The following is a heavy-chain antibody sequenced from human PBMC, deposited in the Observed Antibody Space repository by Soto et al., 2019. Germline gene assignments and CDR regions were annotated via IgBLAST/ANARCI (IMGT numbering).Heavy chain of an antibody. V-gene: IGHV3-23*01. D-gene: IGHD2-15*01. CDR1: GFTFSDYY. CDR3: AKGGPAGIVVVVAANWFDP. CDR2: ISGSGGST. J-gene: IGHJ5*02. Sequence: GGSLRLSCAASGFTFSDYYMSWIRQAPGKGLEWVSAISGSGGSTYYADSVKGRFTISRDNSKNTLYLQMNSLRAEDTAVYYCAKGGPAGIVVVVAANWFDPWGQGTLVTVSS.